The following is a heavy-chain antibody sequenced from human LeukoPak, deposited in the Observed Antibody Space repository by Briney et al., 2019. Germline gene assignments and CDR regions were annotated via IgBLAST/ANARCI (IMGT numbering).Heavy chain of an antibody. CDR2: ISAYNGNT. V-gene: IGHV1-18*01. Sequence: EASVKVSFKASGYTFTSYGISWVRQAPGQGLEWMGWISAYNGNTNYAQKLQGRVTMTTDTSTSTAYMELRSLRSGDTAVYYCARDTYYYDSSGWEDAFDIWGQGTMVTVSS. J-gene: IGHJ3*02. D-gene: IGHD3-22*01. CDR1: GYTFTSYG. CDR3: ARDTYYYDSSGWEDAFDI.